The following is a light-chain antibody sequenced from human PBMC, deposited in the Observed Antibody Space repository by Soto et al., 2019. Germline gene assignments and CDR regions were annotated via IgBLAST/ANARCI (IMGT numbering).Light chain of an antibody. CDR1: QSVSSNY. V-gene: IGKV3-20*01. Sequence: EIVLTQSPGTLFLSPGDRATLYCRASQSVSSNYLAWYQQRLGQAPRLLIYDASSRDTGVPDRFSGSGSGTEFTLTISRLEPEDVAVYYCHQYGGSPGTLGQGTKVDIK. CDR2: DAS. J-gene: IGKJ1*01. CDR3: HQYGGSPGT.